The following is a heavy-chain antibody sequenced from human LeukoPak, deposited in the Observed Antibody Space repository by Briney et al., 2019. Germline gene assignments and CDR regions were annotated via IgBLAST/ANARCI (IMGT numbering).Heavy chain of an antibody. CDR2: IHYSGST. Sequence: PSETLSLTCTVSGGSVSSGSYYWSWIRQPPRKGLEWVGYIHYSGSTNYNPSLESRVTISVDTSKNQFSLKLDSVTAADTAVYYCARDKGYCSSTSCYGLDYWGQGTLVTVSS. CDR3: ARDKGYCSSTSCYGLDY. V-gene: IGHV4-61*01. J-gene: IGHJ4*02. CDR1: GGSVSSGSYY. D-gene: IGHD2-2*01.